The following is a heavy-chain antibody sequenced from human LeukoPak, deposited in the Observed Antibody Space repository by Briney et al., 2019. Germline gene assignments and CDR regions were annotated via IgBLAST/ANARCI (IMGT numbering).Heavy chain of an antibody. CDR3: ARYSSSTGGASYYLDY. V-gene: IGHV3-74*01. Sequence: GGSLRLSCTASGFTLRNYWMHWVRQVPGKRLVWVSRISGDGSVTNYADSVQGRFTISRDNAKNTLHLQIDSLRSEDTAVYYCARYSSSTGGASYYLDYWGHGTLVTVSS. CDR2: ISGDGSVT. J-gene: IGHJ4*01. CDR1: GFTLRNYW. D-gene: IGHD6-6*01.